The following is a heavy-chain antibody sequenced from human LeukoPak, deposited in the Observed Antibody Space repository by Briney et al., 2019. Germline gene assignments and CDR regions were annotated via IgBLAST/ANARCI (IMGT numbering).Heavy chain of an antibody. Sequence: SETLSLTCTVSGGSISSGYYWGWIRPPPGKGLEWIGSIYHSGSTYYNPSLKSRVTISVDTSKNQFSLKLSSVTAADTAVYYCARDVDEGAEVQLWLNNWFDPWGQGTLVTVSS. CDR2: IYHSGST. CDR3: ARDVDEGAEVQLWLNNWFDP. D-gene: IGHD5-18*01. J-gene: IGHJ5*02. CDR1: GGSISSGYY. V-gene: IGHV4-38-2*02.